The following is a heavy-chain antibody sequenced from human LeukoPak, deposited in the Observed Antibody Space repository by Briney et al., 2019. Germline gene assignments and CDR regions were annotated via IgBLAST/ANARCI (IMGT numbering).Heavy chain of an antibody. V-gene: IGHV3-15*01. CDR2: FKSKTDGGTT. CDR1: GFTFSNAW. CDR3: TTVGG. J-gene: IGHJ4*02. Sequence: GGSLRLSCAASGFTFSNAWMSWGRQAPGKGLEWVGRFKSKTDGGTTDYAAPVKGRLTIARDDSKNTLYLQMNSLKTEDTAVYYCTTVGGWGQGTLVTVSS.